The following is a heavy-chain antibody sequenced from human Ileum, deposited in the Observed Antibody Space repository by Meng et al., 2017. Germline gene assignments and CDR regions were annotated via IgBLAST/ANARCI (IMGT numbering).Heavy chain of an antibody. CDR3: ARVLGDY. CDR1: GYSFTTFG. V-gene: IGHV7-4-1*02. Sequence: QVQLVQSGSELRKPGASVKVSCKASGYSFTTFGINWVRQAPGQGLEWLGWINTNTQEPTYAQGFTGRYAFSLDTSVSTAYLQISSLKAEDTAVYYCARVLGDYWGQGTLVTVSS. J-gene: IGHJ4*02. CDR2: INTNTQEP.